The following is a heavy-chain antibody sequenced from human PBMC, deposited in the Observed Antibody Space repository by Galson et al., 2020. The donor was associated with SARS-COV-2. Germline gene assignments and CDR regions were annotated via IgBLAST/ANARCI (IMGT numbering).Heavy chain of an antibody. CDR1: GFTFSSYA. Sequence: GESLKISCAASGFTFSSYAMSWVRQAPGQGLEWVSVISSSGGSTYYADSVKGRFTISRDDSKNTLYLQMNSLRAEDTAIYYCAKPHSNLVRDYFDSWGQGTLVTVSS. CDR2: ISSSGGST. V-gene: IGHV3-23*01. J-gene: IGHJ4*02. D-gene: IGHD3-10*01. CDR3: AKPHSNLVRDYFDS.